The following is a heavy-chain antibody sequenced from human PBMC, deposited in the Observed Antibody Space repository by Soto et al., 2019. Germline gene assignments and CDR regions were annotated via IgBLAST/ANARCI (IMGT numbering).Heavy chain of an antibody. Sequence: TSETLSLTCTVSGGSISSSNYFWGWIRQPPGKGLEWIGSMYYSGSTYYNPSLKSRVTISVDKSNNQFSLKLTSVTAADTAVYYCARDLSSSSGWYRRFDYWGLGTLVTVSS. CDR1: GGSISSSNYF. CDR3: ARDLSSSSGWYRRFDY. CDR2: MYYSGST. V-gene: IGHV4-39*07. J-gene: IGHJ4*02. D-gene: IGHD6-19*01.